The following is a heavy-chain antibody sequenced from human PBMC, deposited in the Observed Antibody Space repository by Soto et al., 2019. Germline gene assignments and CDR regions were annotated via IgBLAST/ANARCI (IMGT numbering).Heavy chain of an antibody. CDR2: INGGGSAT. Sequence: GESLKISCAASGFTFSIYNMGWVRQPPAKGLEWVSLINGGGSATYYADSVKGRFTISRDNSKNAPYLQMNSLRAEETAIYYCETKEFRGATGTTWGLGALVTVSS. D-gene: IGHD1-1*01. J-gene: IGHJ4*02. CDR3: ETKEFRGATGTT. CDR1: GFTFSIYN. V-gene: IGHV3-23*01.